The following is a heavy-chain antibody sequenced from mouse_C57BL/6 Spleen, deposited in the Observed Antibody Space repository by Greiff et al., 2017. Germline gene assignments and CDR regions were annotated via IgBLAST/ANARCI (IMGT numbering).Heavy chain of an antibody. J-gene: IGHJ3*01. Sequence: QVQLQQPGAELVRPGSSVKLSCKASGYTFTSYWMHWVKQRPIQGLEWIGNIDPSDSETHYNQKFKDKATLTVDKSSSTAYMQLSSLTSEDSAVYYCARWDTTVVARGFAYWGQGTLVTVSA. CDR3: ARWDTTVVARGFAY. D-gene: IGHD1-1*01. V-gene: IGHV1-52*01. CDR2: IDPSDSET. CDR1: GYTFTSYW.